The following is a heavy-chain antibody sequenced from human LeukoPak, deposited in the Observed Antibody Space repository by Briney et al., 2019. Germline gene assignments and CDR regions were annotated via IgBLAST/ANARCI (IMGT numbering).Heavy chain of an antibody. V-gene: IGHV4-59*08. D-gene: IGHD3-10*01. CDR1: GDSINSYY. Sequence: SETLSLTCTVSGDSINSYYWSWIRQPPGKGLEWIGNIYYSGSTNYNPSLKSRVTISIDTSRTQFSLNLSSVTAADTAMYYCARHRVGDCWGQGTLVTVSS. CDR2: IYYSGST. CDR3: ARHRVGDC. J-gene: IGHJ4*02.